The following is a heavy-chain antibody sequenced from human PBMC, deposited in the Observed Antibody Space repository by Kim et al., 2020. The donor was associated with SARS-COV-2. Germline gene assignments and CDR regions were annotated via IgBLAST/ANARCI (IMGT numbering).Heavy chain of an antibody. CDR2: IYHRGST. J-gene: IGHJ4*02. CDR1: GGYINTSHYY. CDR3: ARRTEAGGYFDF. D-gene: IGHD3-16*01. V-gene: IGHV4-39*01. Sequence: SETLSLTCSVSGGYINTSHYYWAWIRQPPGKGLEWIGTIYHRGSTYYNPSLKSRVTITVDTSRNQFSLKLASVTAADPAVYYWARRTEAGGYFDFWCQGSPVTVAS.